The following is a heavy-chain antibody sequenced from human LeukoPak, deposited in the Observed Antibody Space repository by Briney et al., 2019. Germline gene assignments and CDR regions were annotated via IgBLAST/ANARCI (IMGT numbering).Heavy chain of an antibody. V-gene: IGHV1-46*01. CDR1: GHTFSRSY. D-gene: IGHD1-26*01. CDR3: AKDNSVGDIAWWFDP. CDR2: INPSGTWT. J-gene: IGHJ5*02. Sequence: ASVKVSCKSSGHTFSRSYMHWVRQAPGPGLEWMGVINPSGTWTSYAQKFRGRITMTRDMSTSTDYMELRSLGFEDTAVYYCAKDNSVGDIAWWFDPWGQGTLVTVSS.